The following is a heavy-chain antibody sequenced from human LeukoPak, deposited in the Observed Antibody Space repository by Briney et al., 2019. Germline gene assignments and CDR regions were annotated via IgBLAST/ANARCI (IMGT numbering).Heavy chain of an antibody. Sequence: SETLSLTCTVSGGSISNSHWSWIRQPPGRGLEWIGDVSYSGTTHDNPSLKSRVIMSVDTSKNHFSLQLSSVTAADTAVYFCARLGYYDILTGYQHDAFDIWGLGTAVTVSS. CDR2: VSYSGTT. CDR1: GGSISNSH. J-gene: IGHJ3*02. V-gene: IGHV4-59*08. CDR3: ARLGYYDILTGYQHDAFDI. D-gene: IGHD3-9*01.